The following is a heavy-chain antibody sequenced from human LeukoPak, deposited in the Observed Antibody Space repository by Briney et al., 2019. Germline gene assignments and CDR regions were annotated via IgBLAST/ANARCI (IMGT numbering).Heavy chain of an antibody. CDR1: GYTFTGYY. V-gene: IGHV1-2*02. J-gene: IGHJ4*02. Sequence: GASVKVSCKASGYTFTGYYTHWVRQAPGQGLEWMGWINPNSGGTNYAQKFQGRVTMTRDTSISTAYMELSRLRSDDTAVYYCARGFDYGDYPQTLDYWGQGTLVTVSS. D-gene: IGHD4-17*01. CDR2: INPNSGGT. CDR3: ARGFDYGDYPQTLDY.